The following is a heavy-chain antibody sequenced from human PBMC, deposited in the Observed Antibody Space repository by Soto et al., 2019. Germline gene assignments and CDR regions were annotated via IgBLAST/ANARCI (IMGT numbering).Heavy chain of an antibody. J-gene: IGHJ6*02. D-gene: IGHD3-16*01. CDR2: IYYSGST. CDR3: ARDLLWVEKSYYYYGMDV. CDR1: GGSISSGGYY. V-gene: IGHV4-31*03. Sequence: SETLSLTCTVSGGSISSGGYYWSWIRQHPGKGLEWIGYIYYSGSTYYNPSLKSRVTISVDTSKNQFSLKLSSVTAADTAVYYCARDLLWVEKSYYYYGMDVWGQGTTVTVSS.